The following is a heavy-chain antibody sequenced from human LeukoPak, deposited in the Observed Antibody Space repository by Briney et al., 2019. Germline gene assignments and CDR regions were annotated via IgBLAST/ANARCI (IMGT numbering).Heavy chain of an antibody. CDR3: ARGTGRGGYNFEN. D-gene: IGHD3-16*01. CDR1: GFTFSSYG. V-gene: IGHV3-30*02. CDR2: IRYDGSNK. Sequence: PGGSLRLSCAASGFTFSSYGMHWVRQAPGKGLEWVAFIRYDGSNKYYADSVKGRFTISRDNSKNTVSLQMNSLRPEDRAVYYCARGTGRGGYNFENWGQGTLVTVSS. J-gene: IGHJ4*02.